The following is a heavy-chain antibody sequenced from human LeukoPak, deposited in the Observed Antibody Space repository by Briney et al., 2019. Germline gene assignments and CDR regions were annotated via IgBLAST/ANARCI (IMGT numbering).Heavy chain of an antibody. Sequence: GGSLRLSCAASGFTFSSYGMHWVRQAPGKGLEWVAVISYDGSNKYYADSVKGRFTISRDNSKNTLYLQMNSLRAEDTAVYYCARVKQQLVPYAFDIWGQGTMVTVSS. CDR2: ISYDGSNK. V-gene: IGHV3-30*19. J-gene: IGHJ3*02. CDR1: GFTFSSYG. D-gene: IGHD6-13*01. CDR3: ARVKQQLVPYAFDI.